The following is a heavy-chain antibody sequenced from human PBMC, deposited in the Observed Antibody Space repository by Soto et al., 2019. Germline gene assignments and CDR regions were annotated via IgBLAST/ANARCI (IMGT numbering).Heavy chain of an antibody. D-gene: IGHD3-22*01. Sequence: PGGSLRLSCAASGFTFSLYSMIWVRQAPGKGLEWVASITSSSSYIYYEDSLKGRFTISRDNAKNSPFLQLDSLRAEDTAVYFCVRARSTDSRPDYWGQGTLVTVSS. J-gene: IGHJ4*02. CDR3: VRARSTDSRPDY. CDR1: GFTFSLYS. CDR2: ITSSSSYI. V-gene: IGHV3-21*01.